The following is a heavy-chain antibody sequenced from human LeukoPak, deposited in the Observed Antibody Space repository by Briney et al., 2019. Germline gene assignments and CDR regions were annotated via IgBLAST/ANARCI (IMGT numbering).Heavy chain of an antibody. J-gene: IGHJ4*02. CDR2: FDPEDGET. D-gene: IGHD3-22*01. Sequence: ASVKVSCKVSGYTLTELSMHWVRQAPGKGLEWMGGFDPEDGETIYAQKFQGRVTMTEDTSTDTAYMELSSLRSEDTAVYYCATDRDSSGSFDYWGQATLVTVSS. V-gene: IGHV1-24*01. CDR3: ATDRDSSGSFDY. CDR1: GYTLTELS.